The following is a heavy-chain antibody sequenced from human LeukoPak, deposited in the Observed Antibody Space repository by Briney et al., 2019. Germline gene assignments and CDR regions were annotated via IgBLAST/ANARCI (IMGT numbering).Heavy chain of an antibody. D-gene: IGHD3-3*01. CDR3: AREMTRYYDFWSGYDI. Sequence: GGSLRLSCAASGFTFSNVWMSWVRQAPGKGLEWVGRIKSKSDGGSPDYAAPVKGRFTVSRDDSKNTLYLQMGSLRAEDMAVYYCAREMTRYYDFWSGYDIWGQGTMVTVSS. CDR1: GFTFSNVW. CDR2: IKSKSDGGSP. J-gene: IGHJ3*02. V-gene: IGHV3-15*01.